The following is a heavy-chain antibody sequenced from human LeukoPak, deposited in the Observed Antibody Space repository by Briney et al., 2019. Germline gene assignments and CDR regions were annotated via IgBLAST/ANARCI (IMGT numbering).Heavy chain of an antibody. Sequence: SETVSHTCTVSGGSISYYYWSWIRQPPGKGLEWIGYIYYSGTTNYNPSLKSRVTISVDTSKNQFSLKLSSVTAADTAVYYCARHLKTDMVKAHFDHWGQGILVTVSS. D-gene: IGHD5-18*01. V-gene: IGHV4-59*08. CDR3: ARHLKTDMVKAHFDH. J-gene: IGHJ4*02. CDR1: GGSISYYY. CDR2: IYYSGTT.